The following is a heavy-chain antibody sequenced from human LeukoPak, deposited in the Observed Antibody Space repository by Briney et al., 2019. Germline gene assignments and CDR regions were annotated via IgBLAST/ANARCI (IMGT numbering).Heavy chain of an antibody. D-gene: IGHD2-21*01. CDR1: GFTFTSYS. CDR3: ARDTAYSFDY. V-gene: IGHV3-48*01. Sequence: GGSLRLSCAASGFTFTSYSLNWVRQAPGRGLEWVSYISPTTIYYADSVRGRFTISRDDAKNSLYLQMNSLRAKDTAIYYCARDTAYSFDYWGQGTLVTVSS. J-gene: IGHJ4*02. CDR2: ISPTTI.